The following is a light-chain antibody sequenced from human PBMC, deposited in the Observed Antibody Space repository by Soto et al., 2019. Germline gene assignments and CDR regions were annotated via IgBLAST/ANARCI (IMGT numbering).Light chain of an antibody. CDR1: SSDIGGYKY. CDR3: SSYAGGNNLCV. J-gene: IGLJ3*02. CDR2: EVS. Sequence: QSALTQPPSASGSPGQSVTISCTGTSSDIGGYKYVAWYQHHPGKAPKLMIYEVSKRPSGVPDRFSGSKSGNTASLTVSGLQAEDEADYYCSSYAGGNNLCVFGGGTKVTVL. V-gene: IGLV2-8*01.